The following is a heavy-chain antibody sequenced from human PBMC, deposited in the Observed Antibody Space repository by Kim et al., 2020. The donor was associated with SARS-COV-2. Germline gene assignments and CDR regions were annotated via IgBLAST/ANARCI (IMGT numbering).Heavy chain of an antibody. CDR1: GYTFTSYG. J-gene: IGHJ6*02. CDR2: ISAYNGNT. Sequence: ASVKVSCKASGYTFTSYGISWVRQAPGQGLEWMGWISAYNGNTNYAQKLQGRVTMTTDTSTSTAYMELRSLRSDDTAVYYCAWGGYDRNYYYYGMDVWGQGTTVTVSS. CDR3: AWGGYDRNYYYYGMDV. D-gene: IGHD5-12*01. V-gene: IGHV1-18*01.